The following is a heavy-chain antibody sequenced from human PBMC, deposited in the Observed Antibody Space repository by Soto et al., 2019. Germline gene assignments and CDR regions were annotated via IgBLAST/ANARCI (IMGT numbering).Heavy chain of an antibody. Sequence: QLQLQESGSGLVKPSQTLSLTCAVSGGSISSNGHSWSWIRQPPGKGLEWIGYTFHHGSTYYKPSLSSRVILSLVTSKNQFSLKVNSVTAADTAVYYCARGRGIQLWLENWGQGTLVTVSS. CDR2: TFHHGST. CDR3: ARGRGIQLWLEN. CDR1: GGSISSNGHS. V-gene: IGHV4-30-2*01. D-gene: IGHD5-18*01. J-gene: IGHJ4*02.